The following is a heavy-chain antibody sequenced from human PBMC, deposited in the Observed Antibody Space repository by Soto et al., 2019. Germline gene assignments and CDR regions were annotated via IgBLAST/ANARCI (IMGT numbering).Heavy chain of an antibody. CDR2: FDPEDGET. Sequence: ASVKVSCQVSGSTMTELLMHRVRQTNGKGLEWMGGFDPEDGETIYAQKFQGRVTMTEDTSTDTAYMELSSLTSDDTAVYYCARGRPGGTGYYYYLIDAWGTGTSVTGSS. CDR3: ARGRPGGTGYYYYLIDA. J-gene: IGHJ6*03. D-gene: IGHD1-1*01. CDR1: GSTMTELL. V-gene: IGHV1-24*01.